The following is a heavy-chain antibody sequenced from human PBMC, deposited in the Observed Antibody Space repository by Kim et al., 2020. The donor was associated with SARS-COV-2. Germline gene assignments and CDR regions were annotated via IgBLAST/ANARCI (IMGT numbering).Heavy chain of an antibody. Sequence: GGSLRLSCAASGFSFSTNAMGWVHQAPGKGLEWVSSISGNGDSTGYADSVRGRFTISRDISKSTLYLQMNSLRAEDTALYYCAKDVWAYSGMDAWGQGTT. D-gene: IGHD3-16*01. CDR3: AKDVWAYSGMDA. J-gene: IGHJ6*02. V-gene: IGHV3-23*01. CDR2: ISGNGDST. CDR1: GFSFSTNA.